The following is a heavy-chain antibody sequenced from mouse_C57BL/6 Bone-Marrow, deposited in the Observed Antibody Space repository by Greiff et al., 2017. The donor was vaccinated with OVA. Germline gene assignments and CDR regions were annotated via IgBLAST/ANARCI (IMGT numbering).Heavy chain of an antibody. V-gene: IGHV1-59*01. J-gene: IGHJ2*01. CDR3: ARRKYSGFDY. D-gene: IGHD3-1*01. Sequence: QVQLQQPGAELVRPGPSVKLSCKASGYTFTSYWMHWVKQRPGQGLEWIGVIDPSDSYTTYNQKFKGKATLTVDTSSSTAYMQSSSRTSYDAAVYYWARRKYSGFDYWGQGTTLTVSA. CDR2: IDPSDSYT. CDR1: GYTFTSYW.